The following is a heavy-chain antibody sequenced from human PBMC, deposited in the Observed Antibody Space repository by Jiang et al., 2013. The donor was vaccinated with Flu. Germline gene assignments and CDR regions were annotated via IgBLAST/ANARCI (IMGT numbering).Heavy chain of an antibody. D-gene: IGHD4-11*01. CDR2: IYHSGST. CDR3: ARVPPPTLVSNPFDY. J-gene: IGHJ4*02. V-gene: IGHV4-38-2*01. CDR1: GYSISSGYY. Sequence: LLKPSETLSLTCAASGYSISSGYYWGWIRQPPGKGLEWIGSIYHSGSTYYNPSLKSRVTISVDTSKNQFSLKLSSVTAADTAVYYCARVPPPTLVSNPFDYWGQGTLVTVSS.